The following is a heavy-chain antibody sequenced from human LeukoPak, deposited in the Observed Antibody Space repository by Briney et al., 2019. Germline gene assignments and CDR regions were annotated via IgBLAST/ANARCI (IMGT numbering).Heavy chain of an antibody. J-gene: IGHJ3*02. D-gene: IGHD3-10*01. CDR1: GFTFSSYA. Sequence: GGSLRLSCAASGFTFSSYAMSWVRQAPGKGLEWVSAISGSGGSTYYADSVKGRFTISRDNSKNTLYLQMNSLRAEDTAVYYCAKDGSTTPLTYYYGSGSYGRDAFDIWGQGTMVTVSS. CDR2: ISGSGGST. V-gene: IGHV3-23*01. CDR3: AKDGSTTPLTYYYGSGSYGRDAFDI.